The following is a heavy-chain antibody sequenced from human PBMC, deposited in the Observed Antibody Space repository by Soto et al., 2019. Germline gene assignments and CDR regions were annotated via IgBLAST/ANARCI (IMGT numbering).Heavy chain of an antibody. D-gene: IGHD7-27*01. Sequence: QVQLVQPGAEVKKPGSSVKVSCEASGGTFSGHAISWVRQAPGQGPEWMGGLIPLFGTTQHAQNFQDRLTITADKSTSTAYMELTSLRFEDTAIYYCARGPNWGYRFDSWGQGTLVTVSS. J-gene: IGHJ4*02. V-gene: IGHV1-69*06. CDR3: ARGPNWGYRFDS. CDR2: LIPLFGTT. CDR1: GGTFSGHA.